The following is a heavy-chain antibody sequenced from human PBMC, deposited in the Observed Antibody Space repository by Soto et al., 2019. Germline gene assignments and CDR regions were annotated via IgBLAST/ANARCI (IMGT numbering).Heavy chain of an antibody. CDR2: ISNDGSNE. CDR3: AKGEVRGIIPSYLDY. V-gene: IGHV3-30*18. Sequence: QVQLVESGGGVVQPGRSLRLSCAGSGFSFRWFGMNWVRQAPGKGLEWVARISNDGSNEYYVDSVKGRFTISRDNSKNTLYLQMDSLRAEDTAVYYCAKGEVRGIIPSYLDYWGLGTLVTVSS. D-gene: IGHD3-10*01. J-gene: IGHJ4*02. CDR1: GFSFRWFG.